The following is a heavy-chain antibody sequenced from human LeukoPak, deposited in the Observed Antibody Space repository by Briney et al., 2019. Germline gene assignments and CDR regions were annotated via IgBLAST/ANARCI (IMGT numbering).Heavy chain of an antibody. V-gene: IGHV1-46*01. CDR3: ATSFGEPNWFDP. Sequence: ASVKVSCKASGYTFTSYYIHWVRQAPGQGLEWMGIINPSGGSTSYAQKFQGRVTMTRDTSTSTVYLGLSSLTSEDTAVYYCATSFGEPNWFDPWGQGTLVTVSS. CDR1: GYTFTSYY. CDR2: INPSGGST. D-gene: IGHD3-10*01. J-gene: IGHJ5*02.